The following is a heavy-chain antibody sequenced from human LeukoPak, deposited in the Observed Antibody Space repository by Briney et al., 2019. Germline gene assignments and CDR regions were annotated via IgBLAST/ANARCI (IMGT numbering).Heavy chain of an antibody. J-gene: IGHJ3*02. CDR3: VRSGYCYGGTCHSGAFDI. CDR1: GYTFTTSG. CDR2: ISAYNGNT. Sequence: ASVKVSCKASGYTFTTSGIGWVRQAPGQVLEWMGWISAYNGNTNFAQKLQGRITMTTDTSTSTAYMELRSLRSDDTAVYYCVRSGYCYGGTCHSGAFDIWGQGTVVTVSS. V-gene: IGHV1-18*01. D-gene: IGHD2-15*01.